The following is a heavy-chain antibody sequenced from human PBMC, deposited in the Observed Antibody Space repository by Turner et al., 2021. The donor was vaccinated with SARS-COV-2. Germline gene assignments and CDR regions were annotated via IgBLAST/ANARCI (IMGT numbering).Heavy chain of an antibody. CDR1: VYTLTELS. CDR3: ATCRDGYNWGAFHI. Sequence: QVQLVQSGAAVKKPGGSEKVPCKVSVYTLTELSMHWVRQAPGKGLEWMGGFDPEYGETIYAQKFQGRVTMTEDTSADTAYMELSSPRSEDTAVYYCATCRDGYNWGAFHIWGQGTMVTVSS. CDR2: FDPEYGET. D-gene: IGHD5-12*01. V-gene: IGHV1-24*01. J-gene: IGHJ3*02.